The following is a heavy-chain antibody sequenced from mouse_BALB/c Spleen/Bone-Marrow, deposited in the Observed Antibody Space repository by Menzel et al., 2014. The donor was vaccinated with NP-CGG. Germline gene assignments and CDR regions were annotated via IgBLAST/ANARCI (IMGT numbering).Heavy chain of an antibody. CDR3: ARGTYGAMDY. D-gene: IGHD1-1*01. J-gene: IGHJ4*01. CDR1: GYSITSGYN. Sequence: EVQPQQSGPDLVKPSQSLSLTCFVTGYSITSGYNWHWIRPFPGNKLEWMGYIRYSDSTNYNPSLKSRISITRDTSKNQFFLQLNSVTTEDTATYYCARGTYGAMDYWGQGTSVTVSS. CDR2: IRYSDST. V-gene: IGHV3-1*02.